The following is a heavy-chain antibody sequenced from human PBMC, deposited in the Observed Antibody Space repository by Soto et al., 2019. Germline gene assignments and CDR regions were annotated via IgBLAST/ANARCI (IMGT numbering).Heavy chain of an antibody. CDR3: ARVLRGWFDP. CDR2: ISHSGIT. V-gene: IGHV4-4*02. J-gene: IGHJ5*02. CDR1: GGSITSANW. Sequence: SETLSLTCAVSGGSITSANWWTWVRQPPGGGLEWIGEISHSGITNYKASLKSRVTMSVDKTKNDVSLKLTSVTAADTAVYYCARVLRGWFDPWRHGTPVTVSS.